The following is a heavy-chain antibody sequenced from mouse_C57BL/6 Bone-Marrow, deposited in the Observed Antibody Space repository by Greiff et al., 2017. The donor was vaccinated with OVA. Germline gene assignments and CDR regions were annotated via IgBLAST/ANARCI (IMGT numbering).Heavy chain of an antibody. CDR1: GYTFTSYW. Sequence: QVQLQQPGAELVMPGASVKLSCKASGYTFTSYWMHWVKQRPGQGLEWIGEIDPSDSYTNYNPKFKGKSTLTVDKSSSTAYMQLSILTSEDSAVYYCARGPLLNYAMDYWGQGTSVTVSS. CDR3: ARGPLLNYAMDY. D-gene: IGHD2-12*01. CDR2: IDPSDSYT. J-gene: IGHJ4*01. V-gene: IGHV1-69*01.